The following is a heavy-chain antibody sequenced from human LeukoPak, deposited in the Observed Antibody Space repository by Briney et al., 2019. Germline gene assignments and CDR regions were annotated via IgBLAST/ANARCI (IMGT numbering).Heavy chain of an antibody. J-gene: IGHJ4*02. CDR1: GGSISSYY. CDR2: IYYSGST. V-gene: IGHV4-59*08. D-gene: IGHD3-22*01. CDR3: ARHGGGYYQFDY. Sequence: SETLSLTCTVSGGSISSYYWSWIRQPPGKGLEWIGNIYYSGSTNYNPSHKSRVTISVDTSKNQFSLKLSSVTAADAAVYYCARHGGGYYQFDYWGQGTLATVSS.